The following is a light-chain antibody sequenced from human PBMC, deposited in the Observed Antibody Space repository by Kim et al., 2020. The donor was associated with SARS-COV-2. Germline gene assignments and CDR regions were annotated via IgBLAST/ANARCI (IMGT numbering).Light chain of an antibody. CDR1: SSDVGGYDY. Sequence: LTQPASVSGSPGQSITISCTGTSSDVGGYDYVSWYQQHPGKAPKLMIYDVTNRPSGVSNRFSGSKSGNTASLTISGLQAEDEADYYCTSYTTSNPWVFGGGTQLTVL. CDR2: DVT. CDR3: TSYTTSNPWV. J-gene: IGLJ3*02. V-gene: IGLV2-14*03.